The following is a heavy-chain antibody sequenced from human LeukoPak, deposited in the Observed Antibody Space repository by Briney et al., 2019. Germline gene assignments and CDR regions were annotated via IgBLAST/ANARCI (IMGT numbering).Heavy chain of an antibody. CDR1: GYTFTNYS. J-gene: IGHJ3*02. D-gene: IGHD3-22*01. CDR3: ARDGDDSSGYSLLNDAFDI. CDR2: ISAYNGNT. V-gene: IGHV1-18*01. Sequence: ASVKVSCKASGYTFTNYSISWVRQAPGQGLEWMGWISAYNGNTNYAQKLQGRVTMTTDTSTSTAYMELRSLRSDDTAVYYCARDGDDSSGYSLLNDAFDIWGQGTMVTVSS.